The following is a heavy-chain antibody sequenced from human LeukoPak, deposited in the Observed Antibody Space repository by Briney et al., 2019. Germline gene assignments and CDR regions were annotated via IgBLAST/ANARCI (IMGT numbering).Heavy chain of an antibody. D-gene: IGHD1-14*01. J-gene: IGHJ3*02. CDR1: GYSFSSYW. CDR3: ARSGPLTDLAFDI. Sequence: GESLKISCKGSGYSFSSYWIGWVRQMPGKGLEWMGIIYPGDSDTRYSPSFQGQVTISADKSISTAYLQWSSLKASDTAMYYCARSGPLTDLAFDIWGQGTMVTVSS. V-gene: IGHV5-51*01. CDR2: IYPGDSDT.